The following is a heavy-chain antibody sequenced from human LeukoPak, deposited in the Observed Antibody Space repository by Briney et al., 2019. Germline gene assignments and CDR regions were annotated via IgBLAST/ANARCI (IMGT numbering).Heavy chain of an antibody. CDR1: GGSISSLNYH. CDR2: IYTSGST. CDR3: ARDPGGSGPAS. V-gene: IGHV4-61*02. D-gene: IGHD6-19*01. J-gene: IGHJ5*02. Sequence: SETLSLTCTVSGGSISSLNYHWTWIRQPAGKGLELIGRIYTSGSTNYSPSFKSRVTISIDTSKNRLSLKLSSVTAADTAVYYCARDPGGSGPASWGPGTLVTVSS.